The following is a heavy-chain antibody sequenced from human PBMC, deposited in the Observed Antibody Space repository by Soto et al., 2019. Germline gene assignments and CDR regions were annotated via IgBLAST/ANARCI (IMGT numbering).Heavy chain of an antibody. D-gene: IGHD2-2*01. V-gene: IGHV5-10-1*01. J-gene: IGHJ6*02. CDR2: IDPSDSYT. CDR3: ARYCSSTSCSNFYYYYGMDV. Sequence: GESLKISCKGSGYSFTSYWISWVRQMPGKGLEWMGRIDPSDSYTNYSPSFQGHVTISADKSISTAYLQWSSLKASDTAMYYCARYCSSTSCSNFYYYYGMDVWGQGTTVTVSS. CDR1: GYSFTSYW.